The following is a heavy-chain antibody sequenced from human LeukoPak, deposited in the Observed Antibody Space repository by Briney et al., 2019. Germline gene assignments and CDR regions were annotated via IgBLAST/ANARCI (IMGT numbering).Heavy chain of an antibody. Sequence: GTSLRLSCAASGFTFSSYAIHWVRQAPGKGLEWVAVISFDGTDAFYADSVKGRFTISRDNSKNTLYLQMNSLRADDTAVYYCAKDSAGYCSGGSCYSFGTEYFQHWGQGTLVTVSS. CDR2: ISFDGTDA. CDR1: GFTFSSYA. CDR3: AKDSAGYCSGGSCYSFGTEYFQH. V-gene: IGHV3-30*04. D-gene: IGHD2-15*01. J-gene: IGHJ1*01.